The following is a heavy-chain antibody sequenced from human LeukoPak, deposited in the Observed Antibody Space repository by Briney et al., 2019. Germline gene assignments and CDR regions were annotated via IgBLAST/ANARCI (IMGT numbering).Heavy chain of an antibody. D-gene: IGHD3-10*01. CDR2: IYPGDSDT. CDR3: ARGFENYGSGSYTYDAFDI. CDR1: GYSFTSYW. J-gene: IGHJ3*02. Sequence: GESLKISCKGSGYSFTSYWIGWVRQMPGKGLEWIGIIYPGDSDTRYSPSFQGQVTISADKSISTAYLQWSSLKASDTAMYYCARGFENYGSGSYTYDAFDIWGQGTMVTVSS. V-gene: IGHV5-51*01.